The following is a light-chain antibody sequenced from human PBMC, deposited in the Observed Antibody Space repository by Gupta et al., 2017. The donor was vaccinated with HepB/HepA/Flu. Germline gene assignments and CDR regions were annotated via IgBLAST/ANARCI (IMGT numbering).Light chain of an antibody. CDR1: TSDVGGYNY. Sequence: QSALTPSASVSGSPGQSITISCTGPTSDVGGYNYVSWYQQHPGKAPKLLIYDVSNRPSGVADRFSGSKSGNTASLTITGLQAEEEADYYWISETSSSTQCVFGGGTKGTVL. V-gene: IGLV2-14*01. CDR2: DVS. J-gene: IGLJ1*01. CDR3: ISETSSSTQCV.